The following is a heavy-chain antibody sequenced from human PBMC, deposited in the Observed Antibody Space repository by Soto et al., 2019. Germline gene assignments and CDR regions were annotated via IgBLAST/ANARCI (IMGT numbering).Heavy chain of an antibody. CDR3: ATGIYYGSGSLDY. CDR1: GFTFDAYA. V-gene: IGHV3-9*01. D-gene: IGHD3-10*01. Sequence: EVQLVESGGGLVQPGRSLRLSCAASGFTFDAYAMHWVRQAPGKGLEWVSGISWNSGSIGYADSVKGRFTISRDNAKNSLYLQMNSLRAEDTALYYCATGIYYGSGSLDYWGQGTLVTVSS. CDR2: ISWNSGSI. J-gene: IGHJ4*02.